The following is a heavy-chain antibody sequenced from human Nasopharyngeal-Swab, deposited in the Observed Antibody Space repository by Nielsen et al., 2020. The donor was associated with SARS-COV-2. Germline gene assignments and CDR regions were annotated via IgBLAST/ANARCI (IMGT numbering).Heavy chain of an antibody. CDR3: TRETRIAVAGTLLYYYYYYMDV. V-gene: IGHV3-49*04. Sequence: GGSLRLSCTASGFTFGDYAMSWVRQAPGKGLEWVGFIRSKAYGGTTEYAASVKGRFTISRDDSKSIAYLQMNSLKTEDTAVYYCTRETRIAVAGTLLYYYYYYMDVWGKGTTVTVSS. CDR1: GFTFGDYA. J-gene: IGHJ6*03. CDR2: IRSKAYGGTT. D-gene: IGHD6-19*01.